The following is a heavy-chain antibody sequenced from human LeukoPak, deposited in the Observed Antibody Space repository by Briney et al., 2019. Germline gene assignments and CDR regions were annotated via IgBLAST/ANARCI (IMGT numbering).Heavy chain of an antibody. V-gene: IGHV3-53*01. Sequence: GGSLRLSCATSGFTFSNAWMNWVRQAPGKGLEWVSVIYSGGSTYYADSVKGRFTISRDNSKNTLYLQMNSLRAEDTAVYYCAKGLVRAFDIWGQGTMVTVSS. CDR3: AKGLVRAFDI. D-gene: IGHD6-19*01. CDR1: GFTFSNAW. CDR2: IYSGGST. J-gene: IGHJ3*02.